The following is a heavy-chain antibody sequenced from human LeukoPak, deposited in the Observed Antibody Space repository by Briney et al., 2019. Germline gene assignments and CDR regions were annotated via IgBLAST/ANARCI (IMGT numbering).Heavy chain of an antibody. CDR3: ARSERDATVTTDY. J-gene: IGHJ4*02. D-gene: IGHD4-17*01. V-gene: IGHV1-69*01. CDR2: IMPIFGTA. Sequence: SVKVSCKASGGTFSSYAISWVRQAPGQWLEWMGGIMPIFGTANYAQKFQGRVTITADESTSTAYMELSGLRSEDTAVYYCARSERDATVTTDYWGQGTLVTVSS. CDR1: GGTFSSYA.